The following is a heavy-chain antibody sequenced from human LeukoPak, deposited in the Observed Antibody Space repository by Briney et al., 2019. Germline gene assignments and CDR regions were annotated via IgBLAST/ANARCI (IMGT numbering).Heavy chain of an antibody. V-gene: IGHV1-46*03. CDR2: VNPTAGSR. CDR3: ARDLTN. Sequence: ASVKVSCRASGHTFTDYYLHWVRQAPGQGLQWMGMVNPTAGSRAYAQDFQDRATMTRDTSTSTVYMELYSLRSEDTAMYYCARDLTNWGQGTLVTVSS. J-gene: IGHJ4*02. CDR1: GHTFTDYY.